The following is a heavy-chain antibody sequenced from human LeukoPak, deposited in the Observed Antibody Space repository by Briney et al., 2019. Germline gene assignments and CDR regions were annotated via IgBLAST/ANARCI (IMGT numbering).Heavy chain of an antibody. J-gene: IGHJ4*02. CDR3: ARAGNYYFEY. V-gene: IGHV3-74*01. CDR1: GFTFSSSW. D-gene: IGHD1-1*01. Sequence: GGSLRLSCAGSGFTFSSSWIHWVRQAPGKGLVWVSRMSGDGSTIDYAASVKGRFTISRDNAKNTLYLQMNSLSAEDTAVYYCARAGNYYFEYWGQGTLVTVSS. CDR2: MSGDGSTI.